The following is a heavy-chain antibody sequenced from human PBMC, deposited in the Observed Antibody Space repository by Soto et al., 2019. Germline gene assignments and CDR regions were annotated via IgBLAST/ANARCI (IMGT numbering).Heavy chain of an antibody. D-gene: IGHD3-3*01. CDR2: ISSSSSYI. CDR3: ARDQSGYDFWSGYYTGWFDP. CDR1: GFTFSSYS. V-gene: IGHV3-21*01. Sequence: PGGSLRLSCAASGFTFSSYSMNWVRQAPGKGLEWVSSISSSSSYIYYADSVKGRFTISRDNAKNSLYLQMNSLRAEDTAVYYCARDQSGYDFWSGYYTGWFDPWGQGTLVTVSS. J-gene: IGHJ5*02.